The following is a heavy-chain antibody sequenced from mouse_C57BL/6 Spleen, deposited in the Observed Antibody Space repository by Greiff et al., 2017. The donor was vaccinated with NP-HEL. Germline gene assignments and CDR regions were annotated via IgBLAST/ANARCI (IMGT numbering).Heavy chain of an antibody. D-gene: IGHD2-2*01. J-gene: IGHJ3*01. CDR1: GFSFSSYA. Sequence: EVQLVEYGGGLVKPGGSLKLSCAASGFSFSSYAMSWVRQTPEKRLEWVATISDGGSYTYYPAIVKGRFTISRDNAKHNLYQKMSHLKSEDTAMYYGAPSTMVTTGGFAYWGQRTLVTVSA. CDR3: APSTMVTTGGFAY. CDR2: ISDGGSYT. V-gene: IGHV5-4*01.